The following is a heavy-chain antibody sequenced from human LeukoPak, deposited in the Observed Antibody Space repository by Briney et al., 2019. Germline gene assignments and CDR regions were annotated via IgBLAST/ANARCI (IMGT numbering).Heavy chain of an antibody. CDR2: ISSSGSTI. V-gene: IGHV3-11*04. J-gene: IGHJ4*02. CDR3: ARGSGLTWHFDY. CDR1: GFTFSDYY. Sequence: GGSLRLSCAASGFTFSDYYMSWIRQAPGKGLEWVSYISSSGSTIYYADSVKGRFTISRDSSKNTLYLQMNSLRAEDTAVYYCARGSGLTWHFDYWGQGTLVTVSS. D-gene: IGHD3-22*01.